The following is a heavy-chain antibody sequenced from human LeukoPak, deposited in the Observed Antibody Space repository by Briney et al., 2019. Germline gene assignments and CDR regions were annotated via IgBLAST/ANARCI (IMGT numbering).Heavy chain of an antibody. CDR2: IYPGDSDT. V-gene: IGHV5-51*01. Sequence: GEALKISRSGPGYQFTSIWIGWVRQVPGKGLEGMGIIYPGDSDTKSSPSFQGRFTISADKSNSTAYLQWSSLRASDSAISYCSRRGGYSALDYWGQGTLVTVSS. D-gene: IGHD5-12*01. CDR3: SRRGGYSALDY. J-gene: IGHJ4*02. CDR1: GYQFTSIW.